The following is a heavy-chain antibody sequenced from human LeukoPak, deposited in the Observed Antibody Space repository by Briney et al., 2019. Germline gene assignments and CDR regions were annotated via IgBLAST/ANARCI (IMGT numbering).Heavy chain of an antibody. CDR2: MNPNSGNT. CDR3: ARGDLEQWLVNYYYGMDV. D-gene: IGHD6-19*01. CDR1: GYTFTSYD. Sequence: ASVKVSCKASGYTFTSYDINWVRQATGQGLEWMGWMNPNSGNTGYAQKFQGRVTMTRNTSISTAYMELSSLRSEDTAVYYCARGDLEQWLVNYYYGMDVWGQGTTVTVSS. V-gene: IGHV1-8*01. J-gene: IGHJ6*02.